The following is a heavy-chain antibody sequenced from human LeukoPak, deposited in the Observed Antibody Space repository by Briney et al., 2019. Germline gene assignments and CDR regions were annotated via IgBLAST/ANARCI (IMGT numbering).Heavy chain of an antibody. V-gene: IGHV6-1*01. CDR1: RDSVSSNSAA. CDR3: ARVGSSSWSGGDWFDP. J-gene: IGHJ5*02. CDR2: TYYRSKWYN. D-gene: IGHD6-13*01. Sequence: SQTLSLTCAISRDSVSSNSAAWNWIRQSPSRGLEWLGRTYYRSKWYNDYAVSVKSRITINPDTSKNQFSLQLNSVTPEDTAVYYCARVGSSSWSGGDWFDPWGQGTLVTVSS.